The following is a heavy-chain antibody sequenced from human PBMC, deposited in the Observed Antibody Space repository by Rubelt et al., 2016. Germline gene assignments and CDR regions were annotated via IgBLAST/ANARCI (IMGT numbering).Heavy chain of an antibody. V-gene: IGHV3-23*01. Sequence: GGSLRLSCAASGFTFSSYAMTWVRQAPGKGLEWVSAISGSGGSTYYADSVKGRFTISRDNSKNTLYLQMNSLRAEDTAVYYCARDSAGVGVDYWGQGTLVSVSS. D-gene: IGHD1-26*01. J-gene: IGHJ4*02. CDR2: ISGSGGST. CDR3: ARDSAGVGVDY. CDR1: GFTFSSYA.